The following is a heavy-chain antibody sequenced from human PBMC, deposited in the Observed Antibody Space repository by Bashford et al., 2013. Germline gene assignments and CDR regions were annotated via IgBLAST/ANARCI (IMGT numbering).Heavy chain of an antibody. CDR1: GGSFSDYS. D-gene: IGHD3-3*01. V-gene: IGHV4-59*01. CDR3: ARDYPITIFGVVEHYGMDV. J-gene: IGHJ6*02. Sequence: SETLSLTCAVYGGSFSDYSWSWIRQPPGKGLECIGNVYYNGNTNYNPSLKSRVTISVDTSKEPVLPEAELCDRCGHGLYYCARDYPITIFGVVEHYGMDVWGQGTTVTVSS. CDR2: VYYNGNT.